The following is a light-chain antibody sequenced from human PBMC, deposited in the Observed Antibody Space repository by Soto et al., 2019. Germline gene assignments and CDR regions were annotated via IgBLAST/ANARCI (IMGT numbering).Light chain of an antibody. Sequence: QSVLTQPASVSGSPGQSITISCTGTSSDVGANKYVSWFVQHPGRAPKLLIFEGSNRPSGVSNRFSGSKSGNTASLTISGLQPEDETDYYCTSYTTRSTWVFGGGTQLTVL. CDR3: TSYTTRSTWV. CDR2: EGS. J-gene: IGLJ3*02. V-gene: IGLV2-14*01. CDR1: SSDVGANKY.